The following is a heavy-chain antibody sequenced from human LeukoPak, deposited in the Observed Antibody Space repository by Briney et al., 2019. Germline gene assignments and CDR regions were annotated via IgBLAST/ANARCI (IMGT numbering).Heavy chain of an antibody. J-gene: IGHJ5*02. CDR1: GGSFSGYY. CDR3: ASSWYYDNWFDP. CDR2: INHSGST. D-gene: IGHD6-13*01. Sequence: SETLSLTCAVYGGSFSGYYWNWIRQPPGTGLEWIGEINHSGSTNYNPSLKSRVTISVDTSKNQFSLKLSSVTAADTAVYYCASSWYYDNWFDPWGQGTLVTVSS. V-gene: IGHV4-34*01.